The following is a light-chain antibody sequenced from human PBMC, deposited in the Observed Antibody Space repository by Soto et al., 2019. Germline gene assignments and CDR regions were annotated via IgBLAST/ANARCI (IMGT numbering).Light chain of an antibody. Sequence: DFVVTQSPLSLPVTLGQPASISCRSSQSLVHSDGIAYFSWFQQRPGRSPRRLIYKVSNRDSGVPARFSGSGSGTDFALKISRVEAEDVGVYYCMQGTHWPITFGQGTRLEIK. CDR1: QSLVHSDGIAY. V-gene: IGKV2-30*02. CDR3: MQGTHWPIT. J-gene: IGKJ5*01. CDR2: KVS.